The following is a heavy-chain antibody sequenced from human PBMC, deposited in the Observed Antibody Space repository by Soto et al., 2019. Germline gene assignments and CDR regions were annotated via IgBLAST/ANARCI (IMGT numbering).Heavy chain of an antibody. Sequence: GSLRFSCAASGFSLSDHGVNWVRQAPGKGLEWISSVNRGASSLYYAESVKGRFTMSRDDAKNSVYLQMNSLRDEDTAVYYCARQINWRDGGAWGQGTLVTVS. D-gene: IGHD3-16*01. V-gene: IGHV3-48*02. J-gene: IGHJ5*02. CDR2: VNRGASSL. CDR3: ARQINWRDGGA. CDR1: GFSLSDHG.